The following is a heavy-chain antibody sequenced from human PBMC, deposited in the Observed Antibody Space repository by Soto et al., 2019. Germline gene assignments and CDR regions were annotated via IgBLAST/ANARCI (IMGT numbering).Heavy chain of an antibody. CDR3: ARDQGYYYDSSGPAYYFDY. Sequence: QVQLVESGGGVVQPGRSLRLSCAASGFTFSSYGMHWVRQAPGKGLEWVAVIWYDGSNKYYADSVKGRFTISRDNSKNPLYLQMNSLRAEDTAVYYCARDQGYYYDSSGPAYYFDYWGQGTLVTVSS. CDR1: GFTFSSYG. V-gene: IGHV3-33*01. J-gene: IGHJ4*02. D-gene: IGHD3-22*01. CDR2: IWYDGSNK.